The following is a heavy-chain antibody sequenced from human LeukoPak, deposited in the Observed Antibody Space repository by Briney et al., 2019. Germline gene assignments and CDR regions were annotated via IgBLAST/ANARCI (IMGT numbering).Heavy chain of an antibody. V-gene: IGHV3-21*01. CDR3: ARDRDDSSGCYYPLDY. CDR2: ISSSSSYI. Sequence: GGSLRLSCAASGFTFSSYSMNWVRQAPGKGLEWVSAISSSSSYIHYADSVKGRFTISRDNAKNSLYLQMNSLRAEDTAVYYCARDRDDSSGCYYPLDYWGQGTLVTVSS. D-gene: IGHD3-22*01. CDR1: GFTFSSYS. J-gene: IGHJ4*02.